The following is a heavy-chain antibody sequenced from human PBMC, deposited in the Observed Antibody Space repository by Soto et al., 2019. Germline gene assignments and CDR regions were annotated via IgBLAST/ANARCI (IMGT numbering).Heavy chain of an antibody. D-gene: IGHD1-1*01. CDR3: VRSGDKYNLLDY. CDR1: GGSISSYY. V-gene: IGHV4-59*08. Sequence: SETLSLTCTVSGGSISSYYWSWIRQPPGKGLEWIGYIYYSGSTNYNPSLKSRVTISRDNAKNALYLQINSLRGDDTATYYCVRSGDKYNLLDYWGQGTPVTVSS. CDR2: IYYSGST. J-gene: IGHJ4*02.